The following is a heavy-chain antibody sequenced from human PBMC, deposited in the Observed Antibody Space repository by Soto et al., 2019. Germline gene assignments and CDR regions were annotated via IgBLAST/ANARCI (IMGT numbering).Heavy chain of an antibody. V-gene: IGHV3-30*18. J-gene: IGHJ6*02. CDR3: AKDFKVSGSHYGTLNYYYGMDV. CDR1: GFTFSTYG. Sequence: SLRLSCAASGFTFSTYGMQWVRQAPGKGLEWVAVTSYDGYLKYYVDAVKGRFTVARDNSKNTLFLEMNSLRVEDTAVYFCAKDFKVSGSHYGTLNYYYGMDVWGQGTTVTVSS. D-gene: IGHD3-10*01. CDR2: TSYDGYLK.